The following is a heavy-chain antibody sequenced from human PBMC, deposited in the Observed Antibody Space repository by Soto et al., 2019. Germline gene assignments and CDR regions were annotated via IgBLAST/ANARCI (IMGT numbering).Heavy chain of an antibody. D-gene: IGHD6-19*01. CDR3: ARGVAGSGFDL. CDR2: TYYRSNWRH. Sequence: SPTLSLTCAISGDSVSSNTAAWNWIRSSPSRGLEWLGRTYYRSNWRHDYAVSVKSRITVNPDTPKNHFSLQLNSVTPADTAVYYCARGVAGSGFDLWGQGTLVTVSS. J-gene: IGHJ4*02. V-gene: IGHV6-1*01. CDR1: GDSVSSNTAA.